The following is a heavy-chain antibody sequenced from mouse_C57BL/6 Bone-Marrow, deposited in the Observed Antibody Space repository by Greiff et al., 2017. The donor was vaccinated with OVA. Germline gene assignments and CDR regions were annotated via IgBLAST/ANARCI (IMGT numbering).Heavy chain of an antibody. Sequence: ESGPGLVKPSQSLSLTCSVTGYSITSGYYWNLIRQFPGNKLEWMGYISYDGSNNYNPSLKNRISITRDTTKNQFFLKLNSVPTEDTATLYCARGYCGNWDAMDYWGQGASVTVSS. J-gene: IGHJ4*01. CDR3: ARGYCGNWDAMDY. CDR1: GYSITSGYY. V-gene: IGHV3-6*01. D-gene: IGHD2-1*01. CDR2: ISYDGSN.